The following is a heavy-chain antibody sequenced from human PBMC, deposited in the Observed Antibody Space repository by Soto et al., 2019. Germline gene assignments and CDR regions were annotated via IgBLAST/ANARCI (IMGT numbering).Heavy chain of an antibody. Sequence: PVGSLRLSCAASGFTFSNYAMNWVRQAPGKGLQWVSGISGSGANTYYADFVKGRFTISRDNSKNTLYLQMNSLRAEDTAVYYCAKDLVYFDSGTYSTLDYWGQGTLVTVSS. CDR1: GFTFSNYA. V-gene: IGHV3-23*01. CDR3: AKDLVYFDSGTYSTLDY. D-gene: IGHD3-10*01. J-gene: IGHJ4*02. CDR2: ISGSGANT.